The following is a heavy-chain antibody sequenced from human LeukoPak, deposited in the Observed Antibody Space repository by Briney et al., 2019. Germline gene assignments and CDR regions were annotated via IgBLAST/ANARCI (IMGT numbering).Heavy chain of an antibody. V-gene: IGHV3-74*01. D-gene: IGHD1-26*01. Sequence: PGGSLRPSCAASGLTFSSHWMHWVRQAPGKGLVWVSRITNDGSSTTYADSVKGRFTISRDNAKNMLYLQVNTLRAEDTAVYYCAKENPVGGTNYFDYWGQGTLVTVSS. CDR1: GLTFSSHW. J-gene: IGHJ4*02. CDR2: ITNDGSST. CDR3: AKENPVGGTNYFDY.